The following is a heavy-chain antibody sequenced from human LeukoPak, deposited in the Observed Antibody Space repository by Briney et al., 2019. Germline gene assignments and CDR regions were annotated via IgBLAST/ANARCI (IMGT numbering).Heavy chain of an antibody. V-gene: IGHV5-51*01. CDR3: ATWDVGITFGGVIEGFP. J-gene: IGHJ5*02. CDR1: GYSFTSYW. CDR2: IYPGDSDT. Sequence: KHGESLKISCKGSGYSFTSYWIGWVRQMPGKGLEWMGIIYPGDSDTRYSPSFQGPVTISADKSISTAYLQWSSLKASDTAMYYCATWDVGITFGGVIEGFPWGQGTLVTVSS. D-gene: IGHD3-16*02.